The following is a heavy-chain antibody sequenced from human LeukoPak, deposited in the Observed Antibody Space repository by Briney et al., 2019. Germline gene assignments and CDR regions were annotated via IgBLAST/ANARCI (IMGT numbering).Heavy chain of an antibody. CDR3: ARHPSYYDRIDY. CDR2: IAHSGST. J-gene: IGHJ4*02. V-gene: IGHV4-34*10. CDR1: GGSLSGYY. Sequence: PSETLSLTCAVYGGSLSGYYWRWIRQAPGRGLEWIGEIAHSGSTNFNPSLKSRVSMSVDTSKNQFSLKLSSVTAADTAVYYCARHPSYYDRIDYWGQGTLVTVSS. D-gene: IGHD3-22*01.